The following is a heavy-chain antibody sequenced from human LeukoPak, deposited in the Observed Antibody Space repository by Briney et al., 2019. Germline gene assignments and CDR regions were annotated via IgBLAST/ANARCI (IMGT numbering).Heavy chain of an antibody. D-gene: IGHD6-13*01. Sequence: TTGGSLILSCAASGFTFSSYSMNWVRQAPGKGLEWVSSISSRSSYIYYADSVKGRFTISRDNAKNSLYLQMNSLRAEDTAVYYCARDDSSSGPWDYWGQGTLVTVSS. CDR2: ISSRSSYI. CDR3: ARDDSSSGPWDY. CDR1: GFTFSSYS. J-gene: IGHJ4*02. V-gene: IGHV3-21*01.